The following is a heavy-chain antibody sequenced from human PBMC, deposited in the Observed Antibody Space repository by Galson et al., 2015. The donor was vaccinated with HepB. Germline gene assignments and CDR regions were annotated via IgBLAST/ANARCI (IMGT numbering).Heavy chain of an antibody. CDR3: AKDYDFWSGLLDY. D-gene: IGHD3-3*01. Sequence: SLRLSCAASGFTLSSYGMHWVRQAPGKGLEWVAVISYDGSNKYYADSVKGRFTISRDNSKTTLYLQMNSLRAEDTAVYYCAKDYDFWSGLLDYWGQGTLVTVSS. J-gene: IGHJ4*02. V-gene: IGHV3-30*18. CDR2: ISYDGSNK. CDR1: GFTLSSYG.